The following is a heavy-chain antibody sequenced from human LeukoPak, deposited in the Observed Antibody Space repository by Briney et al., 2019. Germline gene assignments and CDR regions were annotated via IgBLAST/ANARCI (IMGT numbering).Heavy chain of an antibody. CDR1: GDSISSSRYY. CDR3: ATHRPYDFWSGYYPNWFDP. V-gene: IGHV4-39*01. J-gene: IGHJ5*02. CDR2: IYYSGST. Sequence: SETLSLTCTVSGDSISSSRYYWGWIRQPPGKGLEWIGSIYYSGSTFYNPSLKSRVTISVDTSKDQFSLRLTSVTAADTAVYYCATHRPYDFWSGYYPNWFDPWGQGTLVTVSS. D-gene: IGHD3-3*01.